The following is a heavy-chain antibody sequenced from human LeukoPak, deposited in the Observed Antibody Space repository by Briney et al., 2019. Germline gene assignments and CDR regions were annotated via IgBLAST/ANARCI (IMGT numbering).Heavy chain of an antibody. J-gene: IGHJ4*02. D-gene: IGHD3-10*01. Sequence: SETLSLTCTVSGGSISSGSYYWSWIRQPPGKGLEWIGYIYYSGSTNYNPSLKSRVTISVDTSKNQFSLKLSSVTAADTAVYYCATSYYYGSGSYLTIDYWGQGTLVTVSS. CDR3: ATSYYYGSGSYLTIDY. V-gene: IGHV4-61*01. CDR2: IYYSGST. CDR1: GGSISSGSYY.